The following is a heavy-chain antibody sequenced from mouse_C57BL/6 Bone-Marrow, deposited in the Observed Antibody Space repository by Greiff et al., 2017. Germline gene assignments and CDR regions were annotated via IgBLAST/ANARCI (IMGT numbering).Heavy chain of an antibody. Sequence: QVQLLQSGPGLVQPSQSLSITCTVSGFSLTSYGIHWVRQSPGKGLEWLGVIWRGGSTDYNAAFMSRLSITKDNSKRQVFFKMNSLQADDTAIYYSAKSLPWYFDVWGTGTTVTVSS. CDR2: IWRGGST. CDR3: AKSLPWYFDV. D-gene: IGHD1-2*01. J-gene: IGHJ1*03. CDR1: GFSLTSYG. V-gene: IGHV2-5*01.